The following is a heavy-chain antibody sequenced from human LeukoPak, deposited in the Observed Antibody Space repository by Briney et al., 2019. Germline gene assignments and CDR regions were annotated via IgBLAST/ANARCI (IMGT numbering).Heavy chain of an antibody. CDR3: ARERGIRDAFDF. Sequence: ASVKVSCKASGYTFTSYTIHCVRQAPGQSLEWMGWITVVNGDSKCSQEFQGRVTLTRDTSATTAYLEVSSLRPEDMAVYYCARERGIRDAFDFWGQGTMVTVSS. J-gene: IGHJ3*01. CDR1: GYTFTSYT. CDR2: ITVVNGDS. D-gene: IGHD1-14*01. V-gene: IGHV1-3*03.